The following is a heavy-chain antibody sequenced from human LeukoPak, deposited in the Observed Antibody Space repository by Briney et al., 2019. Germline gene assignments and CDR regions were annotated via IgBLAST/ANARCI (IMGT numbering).Heavy chain of an antibody. CDR3: ATNVLLWFGEYV. V-gene: IGHV1-24*01. J-gene: IGHJ4*02. Sequence: ASVKVSCKVSGYTLTELSMHWVRQAPGKGLEWMGGFDPEDGETIYAQKFQGRVTMTEDTSTDTAYMELSGLRSEDTAVYYCATNVLLWFGEYVWGQGTLVTVSS. CDR1: GYTLTELS. CDR2: FDPEDGET. D-gene: IGHD3-10*01.